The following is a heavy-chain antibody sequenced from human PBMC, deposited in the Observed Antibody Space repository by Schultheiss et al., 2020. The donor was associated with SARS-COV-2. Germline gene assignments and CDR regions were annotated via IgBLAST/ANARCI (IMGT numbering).Heavy chain of an antibody. CDR3: ARGLPYSSSWYYGY. Sequence: ASVKVSCKASGYTFTSYDINWVRQATGQGLEWMGWISAYNGNTNYAQKLQGRVTMTTDTSTSTAYMELSSLRSEDTAVYYCARGLPYSSSWYYGYWGQGTLVTVSS. J-gene: IGHJ4*02. CDR2: ISAYNGNT. CDR1: GYTFTSYD. D-gene: IGHD6-13*01. V-gene: IGHV1-18*01.